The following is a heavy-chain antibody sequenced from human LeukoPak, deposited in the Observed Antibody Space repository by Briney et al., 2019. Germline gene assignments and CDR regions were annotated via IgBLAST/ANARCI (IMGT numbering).Heavy chain of an antibody. V-gene: IGHV3-48*03. CDR3: ARDPRGYSNGLDYFDY. CDR2: ISSSGSTI. J-gene: IGHJ4*02. CDR1: GFTFSSYE. Sequence: PGGSLRLSCAASGFTFSSYEMNWVRQAPGKGLEWVSYISSSGSTIYYANSVKGRFTISRDNAKNSLYLQANSLRDEDTAVYYCARDPRGYSNGLDYFDYWGLGALVTVSS. D-gene: IGHD5-18*01.